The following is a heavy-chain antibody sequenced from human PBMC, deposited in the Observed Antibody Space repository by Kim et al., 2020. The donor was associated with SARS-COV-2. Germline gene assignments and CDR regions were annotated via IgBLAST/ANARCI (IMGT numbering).Heavy chain of an antibody. CDR2: ISWNSGSI. Sequence: GGSLRLSCAASGFTFDDYAMHWVRQAPGKGLEWVSGISWNSGSIGYADSVKGRFTISRDNAKNSLYLQMNSLRAEDTALYYCAKDLETAGTLLLAPFDY. CDR1: GFTFDDYA. CDR3: AKDLETAGTLLLAPFDY. V-gene: IGHV3-9*01. J-gene: IGHJ4*01. D-gene: IGHD6-13*01.